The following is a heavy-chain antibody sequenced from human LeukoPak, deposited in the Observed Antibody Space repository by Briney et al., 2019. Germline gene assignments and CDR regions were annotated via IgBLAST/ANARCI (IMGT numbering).Heavy chain of an antibody. V-gene: IGHV3-33*01. CDR3: ARDRGSYSSSGVDY. Sequence: GRSLRLSCAASGFTFSNSGMHWVRQAPGKGLEWVAVIWYDGTNKYYADSVKGRFTISRDNSKTTLFLQMNSLRAEDTAVYYCARDRGSYSSSGVDYWGQGTLVTVSS. CDR1: GFTFSNSG. J-gene: IGHJ4*02. D-gene: IGHD1-26*01. CDR2: IWYDGTNK.